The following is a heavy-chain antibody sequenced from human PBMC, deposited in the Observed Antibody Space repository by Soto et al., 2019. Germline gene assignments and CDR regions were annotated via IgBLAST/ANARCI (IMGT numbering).Heavy chain of an antibody. CDR1: GFTFTSYA. CDR3: AKSEGFGELLTSKDHYYYGMDV. Sequence: EVQLLESGGGLVQPGGSLRLSCAASGFTFTSYAMSWVRQAPGKGLEWVPAISDGSTYYADPVKGRFTISRDNSKKPLYVQMNSLRAEDTAVYYCAKSEGFGELLTSKDHYYYGMDVWGQGTTVTVSS. D-gene: IGHD3-10*01. V-gene: IGHV3-23*01. CDR2: ISDGST. J-gene: IGHJ6*02.